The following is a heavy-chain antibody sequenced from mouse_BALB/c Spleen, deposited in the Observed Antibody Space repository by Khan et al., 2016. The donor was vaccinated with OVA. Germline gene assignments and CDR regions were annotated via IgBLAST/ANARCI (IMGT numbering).Heavy chain of an antibody. CDR1: GYTFSSYY. CDR2: INPNNGGP. D-gene: IGHD3-2*02. J-gene: IGHJ3*01. V-gene: IGHV1S81*02. CDR3: TRSGYCNPCAY. Sequence: QVRLQQSGAELVKPGASVTLSCKDSGYTFSSYYMYWVKQRPGQGLEWIGGINPNNGGPNFNEKFKTKATLTVDKSSTTAYMHLSSLTSEDAAVYYCTRSGYCNPCAYWGQGTLVTVSP.